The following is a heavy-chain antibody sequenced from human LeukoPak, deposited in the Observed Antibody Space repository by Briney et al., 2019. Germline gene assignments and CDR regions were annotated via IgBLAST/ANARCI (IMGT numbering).Heavy chain of an antibody. J-gene: IGHJ3*02. CDR3: ARVGILTGYYNDAFDI. CDR2: ISSSSSYI. Sequence: GGSLRLSCAASGFTFSSYSMNWVRQAPGKGLEWVSSISSSSSYIYYADSVKGRFTISRDNAKNSLYLQMNSLRAEDTAVYYCARVGILTGYYNDAFDIWGQGTMVTVSS. CDR1: GFTFSSYS. D-gene: IGHD3-9*01. V-gene: IGHV3-21*01.